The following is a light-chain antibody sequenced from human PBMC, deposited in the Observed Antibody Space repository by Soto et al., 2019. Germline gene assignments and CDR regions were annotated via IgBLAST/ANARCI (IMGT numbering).Light chain of an antibody. CDR3: SSYRGRSAFHYV. J-gene: IGLJ1*01. CDR1: SSDVGGYNY. CDR2: DVS. V-gene: IGLV2-14*01. Sequence: QSALTQPASVSGSPGQSITISCTGTSSDVGGYNYVSWYQQHPGKAPKLMMYDVSNRPSGVSNRFSGSQSGNTASLTISGLQAEDESDYCCSSYRGRSAFHYVLATDTEAAVL.